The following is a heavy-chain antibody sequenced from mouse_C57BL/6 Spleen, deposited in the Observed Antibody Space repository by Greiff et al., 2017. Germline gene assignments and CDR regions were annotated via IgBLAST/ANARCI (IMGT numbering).Heavy chain of an antibody. CDR1: GSAFRSSW. V-gene: IGHV1-82*01. CDR2: IYPGDGDT. D-gene: IGHD1-1*01. CDR3: ARDTTVVATPCDH. J-gene: IGHJ2*01. Sequence: QVQLQESGPALLQPGASVTISCKASGSAFRSSWMYWVKPRPGKGLEWIGRIYPGDGDTNYNGKFKGTSTLTADKSSSTAYMQLSSLTSEDSAVYFCARDTTVVATPCDHWGQGTTLT.